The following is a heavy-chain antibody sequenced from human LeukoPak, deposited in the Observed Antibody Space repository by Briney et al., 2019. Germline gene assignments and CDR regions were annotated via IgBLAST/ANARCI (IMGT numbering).Heavy chain of an antibody. Sequence: SSVKVSCKASGGTFSSYTISWVRQAPGQGLEWMGRIIPILGIANYAQKFQGRVTITADKFTRTVYMELNSLRSEYTAVYYCARDVGDSDFWSRYYTGDYWGQGTLVTVSS. CDR1: GGTFSSYT. CDR3: ARDVGDSDFWSRYYTGDY. D-gene: IGHD3-3*01. V-gene: IGHV1-69*04. J-gene: IGHJ4*02. CDR2: IIPILGIA.